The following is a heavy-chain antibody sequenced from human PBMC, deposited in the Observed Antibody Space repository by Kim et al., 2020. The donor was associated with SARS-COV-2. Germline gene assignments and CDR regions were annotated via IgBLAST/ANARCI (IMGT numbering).Heavy chain of an antibody. CDR1: GFTFSSYA. J-gene: IGHJ6*02. CDR2: ISYDGSNK. CDR3: ARDLHTAMEPYYYYGMDV. Sequence: GGSLRLSCAASGFTFSSYAMHWVRQAPGKGLEWVAVISYDGSNKYYADSVKGRFTISRDNSKNTLYLQMNSLRAEDTAVYYCARDLHTAMEPYYYYGMDVWGQGTTVTVSS. V-gene: IGHV3-30*04. D-gene: IGHD5-18*01.